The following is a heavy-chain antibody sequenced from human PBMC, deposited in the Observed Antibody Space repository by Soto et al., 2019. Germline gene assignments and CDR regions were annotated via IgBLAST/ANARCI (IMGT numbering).Heavy chain of an antibody. CDR1: GFSLSTSGMR. CDR2: IDWDDDK. Sequence: SGPTLVNPTQTLTLTCTFSGFSLSTSGMRVSWIRQPPGKALEWLARIDWDDDKFYSTSLKTRLTISKDTSKNQVVLTMTNMGPVDTATYYCARMYGDYGMDVWGQGTTVTVSS. V-gene: IGHV2-70*04. J-gene: IGHJ6*02. CDR3: ARMYGDYGMDV. D-gene: IGHD4-17*01.